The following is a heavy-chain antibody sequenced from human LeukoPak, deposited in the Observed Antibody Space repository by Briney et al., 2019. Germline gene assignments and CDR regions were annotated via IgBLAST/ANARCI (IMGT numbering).Heavy chain of an antibody. Sequence: ASVKVSCKVSGYTLTELSMHWVRQAPGKGLEWMGGFDPEDGETIYALKFQGRVTMTEDTSTDTAYMELSSLRSEDTAVYYCATGQSGSYYVAWAYWGQGTLVTVSS. V-gene: IGHV1-24*01. CDR2: FDPEDGET. CDR3: ATGQSGSYYVAWAY. CDR1: GYTLTELS. D-gene: IGHD1-26*01. J-gene: IGHJ4*02.